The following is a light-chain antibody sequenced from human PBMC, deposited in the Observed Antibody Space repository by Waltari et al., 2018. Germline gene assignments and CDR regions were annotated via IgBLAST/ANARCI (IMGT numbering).Light chain of an antibody. J-gene: IGKJ2*01. V-gene: IGKV3-15*01. CDR2: GAS. CDR3: QQYNNWPQT. CDR1: QSVSSN. Sequence: EIVMTQSPATLSVSPGERATLSCRASQSVSSNLAWYQQKPGQAPRLLIYGASTRATGIPARFSGSESGTEFTLTISSMQSEDFAVYYCQQYNNWPQTFGQGTKLGIK.